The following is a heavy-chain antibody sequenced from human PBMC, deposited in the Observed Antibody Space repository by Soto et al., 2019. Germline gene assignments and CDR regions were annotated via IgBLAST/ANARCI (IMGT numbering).Heavy chain of an antibody. Sequence: VGSLRLSCEASDFILRDICMTWCPQSPVKGLEWVSVIFSGGNTYYAAFVKGRFTISGDSLKNTLYLQMNSLRAEDAAVYYCARGISGRYAFDPWGQGTLVTVSS. V-gene: IGHV3-53*01. D-gene: IGHD3-3*02. CDR3: ARGISGRYAFDP. CDR2: IFSGGNT. CDR1: DFILRDIC. J-gene: IGHJ5*02.